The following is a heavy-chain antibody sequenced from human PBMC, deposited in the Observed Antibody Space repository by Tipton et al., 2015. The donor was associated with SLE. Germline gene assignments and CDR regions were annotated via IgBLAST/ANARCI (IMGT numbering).Heavy chain of an antibody. Sequence: TLSLTCAVYGGSFSGYYWSWIRQPPGKGLEWIGEINHSGSTNYNPSLKSRVTISVDTSKNQFSLKLSSVTAADTAVHYCASSYSSSSFGYWGQGTLVTVSS. J-gene: IGHJ4*02. CDR3: ASSYSSSSFGY. CDR1: GGSFSGYY. CDR2: INHSGST. V-gene: IGHV4-34*01. D-gene: IGHD6-6*01.